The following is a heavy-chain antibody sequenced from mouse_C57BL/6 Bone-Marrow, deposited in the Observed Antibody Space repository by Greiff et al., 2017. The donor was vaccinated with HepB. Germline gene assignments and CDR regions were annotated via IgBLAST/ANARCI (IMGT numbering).Heavy chain of an antibody. V-gene: IGHV1-82*01. CDR1: GYAFSSSW. J-gene: IGHJ3*01. Sequence: QVQLQQSGPELVKPGASVKISCKASGYAFSSSWMNWVKQRPGKGLEWIGRIYPGDGDTNYNGKFKGTATLTADKSSSTAYMQLSSLTSEDSAVYFCATGAYWGQGTLVTVSA. CDR3: ATGAY. CDR2: IYPGDGDT. D-gene: IGHD4-1*01.